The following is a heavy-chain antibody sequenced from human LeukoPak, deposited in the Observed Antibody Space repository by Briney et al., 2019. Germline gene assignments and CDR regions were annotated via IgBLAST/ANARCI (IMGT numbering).Heavy chain of an antibody. CDR1: GFTFDDYA. CDR2: ISWNSGSI. D-gene: IGHD3-9*01. J-gene: IGHJ4*02. CDR3: AKDMVPRYYDILTGTVDY. Sequence: GGSLRLSCAASGFTFDDYAMHWVRQAPGKGLEWVSGISWNSGSIGYADSVKGRFTISRDNAKNSLYLQMNSLRAEDTALYYCAKDMVPRYYDILTGTVDYWGQGTLVTVSS. V-gene: IGHV3-9*01.